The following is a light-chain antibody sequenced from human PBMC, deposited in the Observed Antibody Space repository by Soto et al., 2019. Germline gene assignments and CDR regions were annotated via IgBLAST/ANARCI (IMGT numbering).Light chain of an antibody. CDR2: DVS. Sequence: QSALTQPRSVSGSPGQSVTISCTGTSSDVGGYNFVSLYQQHPGKAPKLMIYDVSKRPSGVPDRFSGSKSGNTASLTISGLHAEDEADYYCCSYAGSYTWVFGTGTKLTVL. CDR3: CSYAGSYTWV. V-gene: IGLV2-11*01. CDR1: SSDVGGYNF. J-gene: IGLJ1*01.